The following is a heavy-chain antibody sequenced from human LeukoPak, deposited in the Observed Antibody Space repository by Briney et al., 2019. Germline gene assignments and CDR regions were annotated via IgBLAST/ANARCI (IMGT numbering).Heavy chain of an antibody. D-gene: IGHD2-2*01. Sequence: EASVKVSCKASGYTFTSYYMHWVRQAPGQGIEGMGISNPSGGSTSYAQKFQGRVTMTRDTSTSTVYMELSSLRSEDTAVYYCARAYQPNLSNYYYYYMDVWGKGTTVTVSS. CDR3: ARAYQPNLSNYYYYYMDV. CDR1: GYTFTSYY. V-gene: IGHV1-46*01. J-gene: IGHJ6*03. CDR2: SNPSGGST.